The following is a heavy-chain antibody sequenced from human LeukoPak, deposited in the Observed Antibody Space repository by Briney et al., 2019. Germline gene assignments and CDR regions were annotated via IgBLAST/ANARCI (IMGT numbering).Heavy chain of an antibody. J-gene: IGHJ4*02. V-gene: IGHV1-18*01. Sequence: ASVKVSCKASGYTFTSYGISWVRQAPGQGLEWMGWISAYNGNTNYAQKLHDRVTMTTDTSTSTDYMELRSLISDDTAVYYCARERGGYDYVWGSYRYGYFDYWGQGTLVTVSS. CDR2: ISAYNGNT. CDR3: ARERGGYDYVWGSYRYGYFDY. CDR1: GYTFTSYG. D-gene: IGHD3-16*02.